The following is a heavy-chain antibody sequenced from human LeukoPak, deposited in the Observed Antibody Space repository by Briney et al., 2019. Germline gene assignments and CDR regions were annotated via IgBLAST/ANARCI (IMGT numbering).Heavy chain of an antibody. CDR2: TFYRSKWYN. D-gene: IGHD2-8*02. Sequence: SQTLSLTCAISGDSVSNNGAAWSWIRQSPSRGLEWLGRTFYRSKWYNEYAASVKSRITINPDTPKNQFSLQLNSVTPEDTAVYYCANFYCVAGDRRLDSWGQGTLVTVSS. V-gene: IGHV6-1*01. CDR1: GDSVSNNGAA. CDR3: ANFYCVAGDRRLDS. J-gene: IGHJ4*02.